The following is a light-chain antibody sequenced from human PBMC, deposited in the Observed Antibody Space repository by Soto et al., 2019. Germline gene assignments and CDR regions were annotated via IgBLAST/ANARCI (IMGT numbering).Light chain of an antibody. J-gene: IGLJ1*01. CDR3: SSYTSSSTRV. Sequence: QSALTQPASVSGSPGQSITISCTGTRSDVGGYNYVSWYQQYPGKAPKVVIYDVDNRPSGVSHRFSGSKSGNTASLTISGLQAEDEADYYCSSYTSSSTRVFGTGTKVTVL. CDR2: DVD. CDR1: RSDVGGYNY. V-gene: IGLV2-14*03.